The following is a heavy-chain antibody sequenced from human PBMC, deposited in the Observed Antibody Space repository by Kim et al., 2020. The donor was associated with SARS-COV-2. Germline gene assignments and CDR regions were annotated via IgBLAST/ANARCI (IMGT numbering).Heavy chain of an antibody. V-gene: IGHV1-3*01. J-gene: IGHJ4*02. CDR3: ATDFFGRGTGATSLDS. D-gene: IGHD7-27*01. Sequence: QNFQDRVTIIRDTSASTAYMELSSLRSEDTAVYYCATDFFGRGTGATSLDSWGQGTLVTVSS.